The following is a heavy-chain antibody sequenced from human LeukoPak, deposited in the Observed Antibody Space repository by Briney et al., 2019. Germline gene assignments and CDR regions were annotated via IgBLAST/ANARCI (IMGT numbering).Heavy chain of an antibody. J-gene: IGHJ4*02. CDR1: GGSISSYY. V-gene: IGHV4-34*01. CDR2: INHSGST. CDR3: ARGYSDFWSGYGYFDY. Sequence: SETLSLTCTVSGGSISSYYWSWIRQPPGKGLEWIGEINHSGSTNYNPSLKSRVTISVDTSKNQFSLKLSSVTAADTAVYYCARGYSDFWSGYGYFDYWGQGTLVTVSS. D-gene: IGHD3-3*02.